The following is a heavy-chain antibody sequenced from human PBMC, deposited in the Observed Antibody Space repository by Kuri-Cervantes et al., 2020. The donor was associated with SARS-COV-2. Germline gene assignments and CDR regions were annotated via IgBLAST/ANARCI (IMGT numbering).Heavy chain of an antibody. J-gene: IGHJ4*02. V-gene: IGHV3-48*02. Sequence: GGSLRLSCAASGFTFSRFAMHWVRQAPGKGLEWVSYISSSSSTIYYADSVKGRFTISRDNAKNSLYLQMNSLRDEDTAVYYCARDGLGYCSGGGCSTFDYWGQGTLVTVSS. D-gene: IGHD2-15*01. CDR3: ARDGLGYCSGGGCSTFDY. CDR1: GFTFSRFA. CDR2: ISSSSSTI.